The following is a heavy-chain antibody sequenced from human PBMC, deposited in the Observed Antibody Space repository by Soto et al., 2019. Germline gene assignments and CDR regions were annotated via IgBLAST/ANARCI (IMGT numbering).Heavy chain of an antibody. D-gene: IGHD4-4*01. CDR1: GCGFTYT. Sequence: SVKVSCKASGCGFTYTLSCVLQAPGQGLEGMGGIIPIFGTANNAQKIHGRVTITADESTKTDYMELSTLRSEATAVYCCARLHSHGTYGMDVWGQGTTVTVSS. V-gene: IGHV1-69*13. CDR2: IIPIFGTA. CDR3: ARLHSHGTYGMDV. J-gene: IGHJ6*02.